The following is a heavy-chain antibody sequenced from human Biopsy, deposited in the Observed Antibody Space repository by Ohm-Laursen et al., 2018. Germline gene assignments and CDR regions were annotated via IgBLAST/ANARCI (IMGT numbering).Heavy chain of an antibody. CDR2: ISNSGTT. V-gene: IGHV4-59*08. CDR3: ARLSTLFGVADFTDD. J-gene: IGHJ4*02. CDR1: GASVRRHF. D-gene: IGHD3-3*01. Sequence: GTLSLTCTLSGASVRRHFLTWIRQPPGKGLQWIGSISNSGTTKSSPSLKSRVNISLHTSKNQLSLKLTSVTAADTAVYYCARLSTLFGVADFTDDWGQGTLVTVSS.